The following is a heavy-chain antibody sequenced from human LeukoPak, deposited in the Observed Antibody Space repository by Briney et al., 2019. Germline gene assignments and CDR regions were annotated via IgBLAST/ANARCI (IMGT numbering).Heavy chain of an antibody. V-gene: IGHV3-23*01. CDR2: ISSSGNT. CDR3: VKGRMSEDGLDF. CDR1: GFTFTSHA. D-gene: IGHD5-24*01. J-gene: IGHJ4*02. Sequence: GGSLRLSCATSGFTFTSHAMTWVRQTPGKGLEWFSSISSSGNTYYADSVKGRFTISRDNSKNLVNLQMNSLRAEDTAIYYCVKGRMSEDGLDFWGQGSLVTVSS.